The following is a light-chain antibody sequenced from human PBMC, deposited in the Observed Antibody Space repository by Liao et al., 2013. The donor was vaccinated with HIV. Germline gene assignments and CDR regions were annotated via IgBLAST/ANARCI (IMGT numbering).Light chain of an antibody. Sequence: SYELTQPPSVSVSPGQTASITCSGDKLGDKHACWYQQKPGQSPVLVIYQDTKRPSGIPERFSGSNSGNTATLTIIGTQAIDEADYYCQTWDRTTFVFGSGTKVTVL. CDR3: QTWDRTTFV. J-gene: IGLJ1*01. CDR1: KLGDKH. V-gene: IGLV3-1*01. CDR2: QDT.